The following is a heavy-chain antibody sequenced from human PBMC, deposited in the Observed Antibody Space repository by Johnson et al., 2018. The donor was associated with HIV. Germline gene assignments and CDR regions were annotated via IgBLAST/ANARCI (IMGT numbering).Heavy chain of an antibody. Sequence: VQLVESGGGLVQPGGSLRLSCAASGFTFSRYWMSWVRQAPGKGLEWVANIKQDGSEKYYVDSVKGRFTISRDNAKNSLYLQMNSLRAEDTALYYCARRGGSGWSAFDILGQGTIVTVSS. V-gene: IGHV3-7*05. CDR3: ARRGGSGWSAFDI. J-gene: IGHJ3*02. CDR1: GFTFSRYW. CDR2: IKQDGSEK. D-gene: IGHD6-19*01.